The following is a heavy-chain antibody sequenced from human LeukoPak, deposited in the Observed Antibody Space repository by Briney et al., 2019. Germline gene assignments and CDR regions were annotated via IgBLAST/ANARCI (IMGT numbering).Heavy chain of an antibody. Sequence: GGSLRLSCAASGFTFSSYGMHWIRQAPGKGLEWVAVIWYDGSNKYYADSVKDRFTISRDDSKNTLYLQMNSLRAEDTAVYYCARHRGSYWDYWGQGTLVTVSS. D-gene: IGHD3-16*01. CDR2: IWYDGSNK. CDR3: ARHRGSYWDY. J-gene: IGHJ4*02. V-gene: IGHV3-33*01. CDR1: GFTFSSYG.